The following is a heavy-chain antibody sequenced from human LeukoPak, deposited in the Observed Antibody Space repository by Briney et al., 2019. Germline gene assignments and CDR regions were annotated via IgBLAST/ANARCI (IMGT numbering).Heavy chain of an antibody. J-gene: IGHJ5*02. CDR2: FDPEDGET. V-gene: IGHV1-24*01. CDR3: ATLELERRRDNWFDP. CDR1: GYTLTELS. Sequence: ASVKVSCKVSGYTLTELSMHWVRQAPGKGLEWMGGFDPEDGETIYAQKFQGRVTTTEDTSTDTAYMELSSLRSEDTAVYYCATLELERRRDNWFDPWGQGTLVTVSS. D-gene: IGHD1-1*01.